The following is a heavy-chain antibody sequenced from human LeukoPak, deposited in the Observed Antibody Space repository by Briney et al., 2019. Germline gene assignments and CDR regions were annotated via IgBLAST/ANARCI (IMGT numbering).Heavy chain of an antibody. Sequence: SSETLCLTCSASGAPITTYYWNWLRQSPDKGLEWIGYMYHTGTSDYNPSLQSRVTISLDTSNNKVSLTLSSVTAADTGVYYCATTRGYSTNDAFEIWGQGTKVTVSS. V-gene: IGHV4-59*01. CDR1: GAPITTYY. J-gene: IGHJ3*02. CDR3: ATTRGYSTNDAFEI. D-gene: IGHD5-18*01. CDR2: MYHTGTS.